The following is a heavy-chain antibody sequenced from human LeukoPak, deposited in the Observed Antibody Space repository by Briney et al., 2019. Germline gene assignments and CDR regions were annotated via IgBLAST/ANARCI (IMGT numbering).Heavy chain of an antibody. CDR3: ARESHEGATRAYNWFDP. D-gene: IGHD1-26*01. V-gene: IGHV3-30*02. J-gene: IGHJ5*02. CDR2: IRYDGSNK. CDR1: GFSFSSYG. Sequence: GGSLRLSCAASGFSFSSYGMYWVRQAPGKGLEWVAFIRYDGSNKYYADSVKGRFTISRDNSKNTLYLQMNSLRPEDTALYYCARESHEGATRAYNWFDPWGQGTLVTVSS.